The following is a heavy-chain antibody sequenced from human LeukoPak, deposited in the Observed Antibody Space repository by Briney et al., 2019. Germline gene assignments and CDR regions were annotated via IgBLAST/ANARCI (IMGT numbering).Heavy chain of an antibody. V-gene: IGHV4-39*07. D-gene: IGHD2-15*01. Sequence: SETLSLTCTVSGDSISSSTYHWGWIRQPPGKGLEWIGEINHSGSTNYNPSLKSRVTISVDTSKNQFSLKLSSVTAADTAVYYCARARRLRLVVVASFDYWGQGTLVTVSS. CDR3: ARARRLRLVVVASFDY. CDR1: GDSISSSTYH. J-gene: IGHJ4*02. CDR2: INHSGST.